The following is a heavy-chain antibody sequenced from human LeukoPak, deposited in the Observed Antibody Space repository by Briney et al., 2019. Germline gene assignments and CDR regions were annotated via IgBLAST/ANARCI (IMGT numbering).Heavy chain of an antibody. CDR3: ARVWVTMVRGVIITDALDI. D-gene: IGHD3-10*01. Sequence: ASVKVSCKASGYTFTSYGISWVRQAPGQGLEWMGWISAYNGNTNYAQKLQGRVTMTTDTSTSTAYMELRSLRSDDTAVYYCARVWVTMVRGVIITDALDIWGQGTMVTVSS. V-gene: IGHV1-18*01. CDR1: GYTFTSYG. CDR2: ISAYNGNT. J-gene: IGHJ3*02.